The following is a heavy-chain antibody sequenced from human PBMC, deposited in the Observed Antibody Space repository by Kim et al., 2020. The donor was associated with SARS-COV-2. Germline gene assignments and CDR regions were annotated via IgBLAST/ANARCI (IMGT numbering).Heavy chain of an antibody. CDR3: ARVYYDFWSGPSGLYYYYGMDV. CDR2: IWYDGSNK. CDR1: GFTFSSYG. J-gene: IGHJ6*02. D-gene: IGHD3-3*01. Sequence: GGSLRLSCAASGFTFSSYGMHWVRQAPGKGLEWVAVIWYDGSNKYYADSVKGRFTISRDNSKNTLYLQMNSLRAEDTAVYYCARVYYDFWSGPSGLYYYYGMDVWGQGTTVTVSS. V-gene: IGHV3-33*01.